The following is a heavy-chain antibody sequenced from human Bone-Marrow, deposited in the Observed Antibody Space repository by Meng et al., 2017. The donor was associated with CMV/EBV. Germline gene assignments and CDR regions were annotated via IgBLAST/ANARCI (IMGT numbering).Heavy chain of an antibody. J-gene: IGHJ6*02. Sequence: ETLSLTCAASGFTVSSNYMSWVRQAPGKGLEWVSVIYSGGSTNYADSVKGRFTISRDNSKNTLYLQMNSLRAEDTAVYYCAREGWYSSSWYSDYYYYGMDVWGQGTTVTVSS. CDR3: AREGWYSSSWYSDYYYYGMDV. V-gene: IGHV3-53*01. CDR2: IYSGGST. D-gene: IGHD6-13*01. CDR1: GFTVSSNY.